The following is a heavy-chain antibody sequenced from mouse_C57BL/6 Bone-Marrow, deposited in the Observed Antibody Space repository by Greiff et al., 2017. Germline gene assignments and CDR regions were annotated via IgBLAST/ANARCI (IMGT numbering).Heavy chain of an antibody. Sequence: VQRVESGAELARPGASVKLSCKASGYTFTSYGISWVKQRTGQGLEWIGEIYPRSGNTYYNEKFKGKATLTADKSSSTAYMELRSLTSEDSAVYFCAGGLRRWFAYWGQGTLVTVSA. J-gene: IGHJ3*01. V-gene: IGHV1-81*01. D-gene: IGHD2-4*01. CDR2: IYPRSGNT. CDR3: AGGLRRWFAY. CDR1: GYTFTSYG.